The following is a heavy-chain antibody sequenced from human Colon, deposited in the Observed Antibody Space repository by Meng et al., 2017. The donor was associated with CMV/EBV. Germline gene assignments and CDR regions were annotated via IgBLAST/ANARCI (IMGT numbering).Heavy chain of an antibody. J-gene: IGHJ5*02. V-gene: IGHV3-74*01. CDR2: INSDGSST. CDR3: ARDQGWFDP. Sequence: GESLKIFCAASGFTFSSYWMHWVRQAPGKGLVWVSRINSDGSSTSYADSVKGRFTISRDNAKNTLYLQMNSLRAEDTAVYYCARDQGWFDPWGQGTLVTVSS. CDR1: GFTFSSYW.